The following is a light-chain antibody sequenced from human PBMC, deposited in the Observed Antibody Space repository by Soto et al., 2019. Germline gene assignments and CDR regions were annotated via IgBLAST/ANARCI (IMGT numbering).Light chain of an antibody. J-gene: IGLJ3*02. CDR1: SSDVGGYNY. CDR2: EVS. CDR3: TSYTGSSTV. V-gene: IGLV2-14*01. Sequence: QSALTRPASVSGSPGQSIAISCTGTSSDVGGYNYVSWYQHHPGKAPKLMIYEVSNRPSGVSNRFSGSKSGNTASLTISGLQAEDEADYYCTSYTGSSTVFGGGTKLTVL.